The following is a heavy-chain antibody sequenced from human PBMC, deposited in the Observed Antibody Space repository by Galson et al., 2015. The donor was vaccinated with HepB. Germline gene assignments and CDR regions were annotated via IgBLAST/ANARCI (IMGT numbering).Heavy chain of an antibody. CDR3: ARVLDFRWNDFDY. D-gene: IGHD1-1*01. CDR2: INSDGSSA. J-gene: IGHJ4*02. V-gene: IGHV3-74*01. Sequence: LRLSCAASGFTFSSYWMHWVRQAPGKGLVWVSRINSDGSSASYADSVKGRFTISRDNAKNTLYLQMNSLRAEDTAVYYCARVLDFRWNDFDYWGPGTLVTVSS. CDR1: GFTFSSYW.